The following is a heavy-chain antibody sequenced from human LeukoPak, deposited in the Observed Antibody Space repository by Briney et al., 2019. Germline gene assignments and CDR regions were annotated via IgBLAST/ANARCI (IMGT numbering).Heavy chain of an antibody. J-gene: IGHJ4*02. V-gene: IGHV3-48*01. Sequence: GGSLRLSCAASGFTFSSYSMNWVRQAPGKGLEWVSYISSSSSTIYYADSVKGRFTISRDNAKNSLYLQMNSLRAEDTAVYYCSREYFGELKGCDYWGQGTLVTGSS. CDR3: SREYFGELKGCDY. CDR2: ISSSSSTI. D-gene: IGHD3-10*01. CDR1: GFTFSSYS.